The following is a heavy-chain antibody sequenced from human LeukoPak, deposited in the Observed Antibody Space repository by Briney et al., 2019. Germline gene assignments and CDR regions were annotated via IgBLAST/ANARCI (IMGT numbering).Heavy chain of an antibody. D-gene: IGHD5-12*01. CDR3: ARGSGYDPNWFDP. J-gene: IGHJ5*02. CDR1: GFTFDDYG. Sequence: GGSLRLSCAASGFTFDDYGMSWVRQAPGKGLXXXSGINWNGGSTGYADSVKGRFTISRDNAKNSLYLQMNSLRAEDTALYHCARGSGYDPNWFDPWGQGTLVTVSS. V-gene: IGHV3-20*01. CDR2: INWNGGST.